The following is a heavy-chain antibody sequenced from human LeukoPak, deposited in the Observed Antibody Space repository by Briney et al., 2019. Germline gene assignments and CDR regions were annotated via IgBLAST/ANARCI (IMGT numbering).Heavy chain of an antibody. Sequence: KPSETLSLTCTVSGGSISSYYWSWIRQPPGKGLEWIGYIYYSGSTNYNPSLKSRVTISVDTSKNQFSLKLSSVTAADTAVYYCARKGLTGGLDYWGQGTLVTVSS. CDR2: IYYSGST. CDR3: ARKGLTGGLDY. V-gene: IGHV4-59*01. D-gene: IGHD2-8*02. CDR1: GGSISSYY. J-gene: IGHJ4*02.